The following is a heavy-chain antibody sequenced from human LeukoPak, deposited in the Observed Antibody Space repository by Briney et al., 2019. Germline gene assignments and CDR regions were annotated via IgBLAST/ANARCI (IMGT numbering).Heavy chain of an antibody. CDR1: GYSFTSYW. J-gene: IGHJ5*02. V-gene: IGHV5-51*01. D-gene: IGHD6-19*01. CDR2: IYPGDSDT. Sequence: GESLQISCKGPGYSFTSYWIGWVRQMPGKGLEWMGIIYPGDSDTRYSPSFQGQVTISADKSISTAYLQWSSLKASDTAMYYCARSRRRQWLTEGYNWFDPWGQGTLVTVSS. CDR3: ARSRRRQWLTEGYNWFDP.